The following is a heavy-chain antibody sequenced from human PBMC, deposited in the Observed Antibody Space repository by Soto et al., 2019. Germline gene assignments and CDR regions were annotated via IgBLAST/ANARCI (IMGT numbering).Heavy chain of an antibody. CDR3: ARVPFGKRGDYGAMDV. V-gene: IGHV4-31*03. CDR2: IYYSGST. J-gene: IGHJ6*02. Sequence: QVQLQESGPGLVKPSQTLSLTCTVSGGSISSGGYYWSWIRQHPGKGLEWIGYIYYSGSTYYNPFLKIRVTISVDTSKNQFSLKLSSVTAADTTVYYCARVPFGKRGDYGAMDVWGQGTTVTVSS. CDR1: GGSISSGGYY. D-gene: IGHD4-17*01.